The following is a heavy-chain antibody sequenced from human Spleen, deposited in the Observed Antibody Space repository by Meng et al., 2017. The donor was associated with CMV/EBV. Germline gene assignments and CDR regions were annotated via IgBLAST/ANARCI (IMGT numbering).Heavy chain of an antibody. V-gene: IGHV3-21*06. Sequence: GESLKTSCAASGVTFSSYTMNWVRPAPGKGLEWVSSIITISTLIYYADSVMGRFTISRDNAKNSLYLQMGNLRAEDTAVYYCSRGDWSYLPVYFDSWGQGTLVTVSS. J-gene: IGHJ4*02. CDR2: IITISTLI. CDR1: GVTFSSYT. D-gene: IGHD1-26*01. CDR3: SRGDWSYLPVYFDS.